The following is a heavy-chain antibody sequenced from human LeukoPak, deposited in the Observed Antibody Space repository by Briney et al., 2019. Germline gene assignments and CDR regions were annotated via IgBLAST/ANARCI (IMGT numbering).Heavy chain of an antibody. V-gene: IGHV3-48*01. J-gene: IGHJ3*02. CDR1: GFTLSGHN. D-gene: IGHD3-10*01. CDR2: ISSSGSIT. CDR3: ARPGITAFDI. Sequence: GGFLRLSCVASGFTLSGHNINWVRQAPGKGLEWVSYISSSGSITYYGDSVKGRITISRDNAKNSVSLYMNSLRAEDSAVYYCARPGITAFDIWGQGTMVTVSS.